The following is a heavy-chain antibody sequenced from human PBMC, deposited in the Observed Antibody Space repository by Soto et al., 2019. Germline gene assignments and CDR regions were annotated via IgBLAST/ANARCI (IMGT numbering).Heavy chain of an antibody. V-gene: IGHV3-23*01. J-gene: IGHJ4*02. CDR3: AKVLMCGDCYPGRDYFDY. CDR1: GFTFSSYA. CDR2: ISGSGGST. D-gene: IGHD2-21*02. Sequence: EVQLLESGGGLVQPGGSLRLSCAASGFTFSSYAMSWVRQAPGKGLEWVSAISGSGGSTYYADSVKGRFTISRDNSKNTLYLQMNSLRAEDTAVYYCAKVLMCGDCYPGRDYFDYWGQGTLVTVSS.